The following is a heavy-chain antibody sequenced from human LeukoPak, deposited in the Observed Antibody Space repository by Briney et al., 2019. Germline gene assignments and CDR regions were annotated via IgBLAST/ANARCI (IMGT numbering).Heavy chain of an antibody. CDR2: ISSSGSTI. J-gene: IGHJ6*03. CDR1: GFTFSSYS. Sequence: SGGSLRLSCAASGFTFSSYSMNWVRQAPGKGLEWVSYISSSGSTIYYADSVKGRFTISRDNAKNSLYLQMNSLGADDTAVYYCERVHYYYYMDVWGKGTTVTVSS. V-gene: IGHV3-48*01. CDR3: ERVHYYYYMDV.